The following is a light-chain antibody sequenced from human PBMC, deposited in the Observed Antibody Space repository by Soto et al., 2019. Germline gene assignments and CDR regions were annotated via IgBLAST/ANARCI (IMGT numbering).Light chain of an antibody. CDR2: GAS. J-gene: IGKJ4*01. V-gene: IGKV3-20*01. Sequence: EIVLTQSPGTLSLSPGERATLSCRASQSVSSSYLVWYQQKPGQAPRLLIYGASSRATGIPDRFSGSGSGTDFTLTISRLEPEDFAVYFCQQYYTSPLTFGGVTKVEIK. CDR1: QSVSSSY. CDR3: QQYYTSPLT.